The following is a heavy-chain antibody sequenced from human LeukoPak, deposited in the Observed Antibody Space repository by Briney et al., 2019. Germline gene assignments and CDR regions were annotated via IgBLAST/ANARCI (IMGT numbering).Heavy chain of an antibody. Sequence: GGSLRLSCAASGFTFSSYAMSWVRQAPGKGLECVSSIDGSIGSTYYADSVKGRFTISRDNSKNTLYLQMSGLSVDDTAVYYCARYNWIDGRSYNGVDVWGQGTMVTVSS. D-gene: IGHD1-1*01. CDR3: ARYNWIDGRSYNGVDV. J-gene: IGHJ6*02. CDR1: GFTFSSYA. CDR2: IDGSIGST. V-gene: IGHV3-23*01.